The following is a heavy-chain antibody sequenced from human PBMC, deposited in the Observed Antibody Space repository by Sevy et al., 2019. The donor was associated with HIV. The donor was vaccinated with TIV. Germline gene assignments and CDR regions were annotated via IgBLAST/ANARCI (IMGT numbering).Heavy chain of an antibody. D-gene: IGHD3-10*01. CDR1: GFTFSSYW. CDR2: IKQDGSEK. CDR3: ARKRITMVRGVIGDAFDI. Sequence: GGSLRLSCAASGFTFSSYWMSWVPQAPGKGLEWVANIKQDGSEKYYVDSVKGRFTISRDNAKNSLYLQMNSLRAEDTAVYYCARKRITMVRGVIGDAFDIWGQGTMVTVSS. V-gene: IGHV3-7*03. J-gene: IGHJ3*02.